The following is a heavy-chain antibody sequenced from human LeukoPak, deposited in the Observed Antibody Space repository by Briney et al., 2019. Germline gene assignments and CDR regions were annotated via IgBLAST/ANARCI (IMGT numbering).Heavy chain of an antibody. Sequence: GGSLRLSCAASGFTFSSYSMNWVRQAPGKGLEWVSSISSSSSYTYYADSVKGRFTISRDNAKNSLYLQMNSLRAEDTAVCYCARTDRMQGHAFDIWGQGTMVTVSS. CDR1: GFTFSSYS. V-gene: IGHV3-21*01. CDR2: ISSSSSYT. CDR3: ARTDRMQGHAFDI. J-gene: IGHJ3*02.